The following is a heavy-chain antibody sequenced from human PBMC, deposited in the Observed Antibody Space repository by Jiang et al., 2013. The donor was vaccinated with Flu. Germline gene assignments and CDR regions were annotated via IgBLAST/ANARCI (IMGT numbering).Heavy chain of an antibody. V-gene: IGHV4-59*08. CDR2: SITVGST. CDR1: GDSINNFY. Sequence: TRTVSGDSINNFYWSWIRQPQGRDWSGLAISITVGSTNYNPSLKSRVTISLDTSKNQFSLKLSSVTAADTAVYYCARRRGDGSWLFFDYWGQGTLVTVSS. J-gene: IGHJ4*02. CDR3: ARRRGDGSWLFFDY. D-gene: IGHD2-15*01.